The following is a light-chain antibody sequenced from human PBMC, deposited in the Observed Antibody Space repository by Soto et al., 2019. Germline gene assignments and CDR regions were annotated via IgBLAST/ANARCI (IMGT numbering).Light chain of an antibody. CDR2: GAS. J-gene: IGKJ5*01. CDR1: QSVRSN. Sequence: EIVMTQSPATLSVSPGERATLSCRASQSVRSNLAWYQLRPGQAPRLLIYGASTRATGIPDRFSGSGSGTDFSLTIRGLKPEDFAVYYCQQYRMSPNSFGQGTRLEIK. V-gene: IGKV3D-15*02. CDR3: QQYRMSPNS.